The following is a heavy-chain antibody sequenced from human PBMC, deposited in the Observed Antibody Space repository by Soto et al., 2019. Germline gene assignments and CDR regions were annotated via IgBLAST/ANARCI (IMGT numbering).Heavy chain of an antibody. CDR2: IYYSGST. J-gene: IGHJ6*03. Sequence: PSETLSLTCTVSGGSISSYYWSWIRQPPWKGLEWIGYIYYSGSTNYNPSLESRVTISVDTSKNQFSLKLSSVTAADTAVYYCARVWSYYDILTGYPSYYYYYMDVWGKGTTVTVSS. CDR1: GGSISSYY. D-gene: IGHD3-9*01. V-gene: IGHV4-59*01. CDR3: ARVWSYYDILTGYPSYYYYYMDV.